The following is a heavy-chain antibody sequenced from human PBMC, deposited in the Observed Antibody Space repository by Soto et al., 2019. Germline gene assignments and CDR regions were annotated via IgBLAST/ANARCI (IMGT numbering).Heavy chain of an antibody. CDR2: INSDGSST. CDR3: ARDCSSSWGYGMDV. V-gene: IGHV3-74*01. CDR1: GFTFSSYW. Sequence: EVQLVESGGGLVQPGGSLRLSGAASGFTFSSYWMHWVRQAPGKGLVWVSRINSDGSSTSYADSVKGRFTISRDNAKNTLYLQMNSLRAEDTAVYYCARDCSSSWGYGMDVWGQGTTVTVSS. J-gene: IGHJ6*02. D-gene: IGHD6-13*01.